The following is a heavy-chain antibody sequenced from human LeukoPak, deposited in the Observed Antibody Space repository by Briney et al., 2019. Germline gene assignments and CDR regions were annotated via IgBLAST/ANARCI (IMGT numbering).Heavy chain of an antibody. Sequence: GGSLRLSCAASGFTFSSYAMSWVRQAPGKGLEWVSAISGSGGSTYYADSEKGRFTISRDNSKNTLYLQMNSLRAEDTAVYYCAKALRGTPFEYYFDYWGQGTLVTVSS. J-gene: IGHJ4*02. CDR3: AKALRGTPFEYYFDY. D-gene: IGHD1-7*01. CDR1: GFTFSSYA. V-gene: IGHV3-23*01. CDR2: ISGSGGST.